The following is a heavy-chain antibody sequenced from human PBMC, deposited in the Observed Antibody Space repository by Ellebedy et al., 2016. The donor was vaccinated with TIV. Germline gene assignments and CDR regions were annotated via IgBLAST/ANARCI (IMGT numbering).Heavy chain of an antibody. CDR2: IKQDGSEI. CDR1: GFTLSTYW. CDR3: ARDNHYSDSGVYYYYFAY. D-gene: IGHD3-22*01. V-gene: IGHV3-7*01. Sequence: GGSLRLSXAASGFTLSTYWMSWVRQAPGKGLEWVANIKQDGSEIYYVDSVKGRFTISRDNAKNSLFLQMNSLRAEDTAVYYCARDNHYSDSGVYYYYFAYWGQGALVTVSS. J-gene: IGHJ4*02.